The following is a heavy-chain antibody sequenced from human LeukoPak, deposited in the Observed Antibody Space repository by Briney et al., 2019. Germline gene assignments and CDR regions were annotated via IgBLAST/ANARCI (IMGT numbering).Heavy chain of an antibody. V-gene: IGHV3-33*01. CDR2: IGYDGSDK. D-gene: IGHD3-9*01. CDR1: GFTFSNYG. CDR3: ARDLDSSFDI. Sequence: PGGSLRLSCAASGFTFSNYGMHWVRQAPGKGLEWVAVIGYDGSDKYYADSVKGRFTISRDNSKNTLYLQMNSLRAEDTAVYYCARDLDSSFDIWGQGTMVTVSS. J-gene: IGHJ3*02.